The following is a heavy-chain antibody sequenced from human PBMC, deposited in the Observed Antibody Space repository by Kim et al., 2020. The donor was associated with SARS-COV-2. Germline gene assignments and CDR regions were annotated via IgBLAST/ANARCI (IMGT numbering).Heavy chain of an antibody. Sequence: SETLSLTCTVSGGSISSSSYYWGWIRQPPGKGLEWIGSIYYSGSTYYNPSLKSRVTISVDTSKNQFSLKLSSVTAADTAVYYCARVVGELLHFDYWGQGTLVTVSS. J-gene: IGHJ4*02. CDR3: ARVVGELLHFDY. V-gene: IGHV4-39*07. CDR1: GGSISSSSYY. CDR2: IYYSGST. D-gene: IGHD1-26*01.